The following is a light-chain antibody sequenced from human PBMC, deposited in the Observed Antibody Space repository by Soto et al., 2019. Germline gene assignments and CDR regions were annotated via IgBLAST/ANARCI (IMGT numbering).Light chain of an antibody. Sequence: EILLTQSPGTQSLSPGARATLSCRASQRVSSDYLAWYQQKPGQAPRLLIYDASSRATGIPDRFSGSGSGTDFTLTISSLQPEDFASYYCQQYFSTPQTFGQGTKVDIK. J-gene: IGKJ1*01. CDR3: QQYFSTPQT. CDR2: DAS. CDR1: QRVSSDY. V-gene: IGKV3-20*01.